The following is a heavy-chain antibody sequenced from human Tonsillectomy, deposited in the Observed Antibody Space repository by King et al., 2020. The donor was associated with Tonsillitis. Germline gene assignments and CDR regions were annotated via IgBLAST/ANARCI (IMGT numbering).Heavy chain of an antibody. CDR2: ISWSSDTI. CDR1: GFTFDDYA. D-gene: IGHD3-3*01. V-gene: IGHV3-9*01. J-gene: IGHJ4*02. Sequence: VQLVESGGGLVQPGRSLRLSCAASGFTFDDYAMHWVRQAPGKGLEWVSSISWSSDTIDYADSVKGRFTISRDNAKNSLYLQMNSLRAEDTALYYCAKDSENSFGVVSYFDYWGQGTLVTVSS. CDR3: AKDSENSFGVVSYFDY.